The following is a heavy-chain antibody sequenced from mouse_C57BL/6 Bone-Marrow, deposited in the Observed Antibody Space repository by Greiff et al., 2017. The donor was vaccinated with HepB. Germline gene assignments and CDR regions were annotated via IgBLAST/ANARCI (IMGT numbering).Heavy chain of an antibody. CDR2: IYPGSGST. Sequence: VKLQQPGAELVKPGASVKMSCKASGYTFTSYWITWVKQRPGQGLEWIGDIYPGSGSTNYNEKFKSKATLTVDTSSSTAYVQLSSLTSEDSAVYYCARGGFGNYFYFDYWGQGTTLTVSS. CDR3: ARGGFGNYFYFDY. J-gene: IGHJ2*01. V-gene: IGHV1-55*01. D-gene: IGHD2-1*01. CDR1: GYTFTSYW.